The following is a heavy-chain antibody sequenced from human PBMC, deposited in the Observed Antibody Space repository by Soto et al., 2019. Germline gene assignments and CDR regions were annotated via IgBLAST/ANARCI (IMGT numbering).Heavy chain of an antibody. CDR2: IWYDGSNK. J-gene: IGHJ6*01. D-gene: IGHD6-19*01. CDR1: GFTFSSYG. Sequence: QVQLVESGGGVVQPGRSLRLSCAASGFTFSSYGMHWVRQAPGKGLEWVAVIWYDGSNKYYADSVKGRFTISRDNSKNXLXXHMNRLRAEDTAVYYCARVYMEKQCLRTYYYGMDVWVQGTTVTVSS. V-gene: IGHV3-33*01. CDR3: ARVYMEKQCLRTYYYGMDV.